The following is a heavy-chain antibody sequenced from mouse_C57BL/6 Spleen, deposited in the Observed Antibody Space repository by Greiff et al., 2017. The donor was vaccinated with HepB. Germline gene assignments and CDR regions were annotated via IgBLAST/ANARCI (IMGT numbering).Heavy chain of an antibody. D-gene: IGHD4-1*01. CDR3: ARKEGNWVYFDY. J-gene: IGHJ2*01. Sequence: QVQLQQPGAELVRPGSSVKLSCKASGYTFTSYWMHWVKQRPIQGLEWIGNIDPSDSETHYNQKFKDKATLTVDKSSSTAYMQLSSLTSEDSAVYYCARKEGNWVYFDYWGQGTTLTVSS. CDR1: GYTFTSYW. V-gene: IGHV1-52*01. CDR2: IDPSDSET.